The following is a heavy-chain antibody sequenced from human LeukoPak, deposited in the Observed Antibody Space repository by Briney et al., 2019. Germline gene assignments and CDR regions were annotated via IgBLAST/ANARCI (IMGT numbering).Heavy chain of an antibody. V-gene: IGHV1-46*01. CDR1: GHTFTTYY. J-gene: IGHJ6*02. CDR2: INPSGDGT. D-gene: IGHD6-19*01. CDR3: ASPAGNRPYYYYYGMDV. Sequence: GASVKVSCKASGHTFTTYYVHLVRQAPGQGLEWMGVINPSGDGTNYPQRFQGRVTITADESTSTAYMELSSLRSEDTAVYYCASPAGNRPYYYYYGMDVWGQGTTVTVSS.